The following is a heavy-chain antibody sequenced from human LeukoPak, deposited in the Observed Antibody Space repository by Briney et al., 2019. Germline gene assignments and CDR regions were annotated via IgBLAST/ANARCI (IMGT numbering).Heavy chain of an antibody. CDR1: GFTFSSYE. CDR2: ISSSGSTI. V-gene: IGHV3-48*03. D-gene: IGHD4-11*01. CDR3: ARVPYSNYEGLFDY. J-gene: IGHJ4*02. Sequence: GGSLRLSCAASGFTFSSYEMNWVRQAPGKGLEWVSYISSSGSTIYYADSVKGRFTISRDNAKNSLYLQVNSLRAEDTAVYYCARVPYSNYEGLFDYWGQGTLVTVSS.